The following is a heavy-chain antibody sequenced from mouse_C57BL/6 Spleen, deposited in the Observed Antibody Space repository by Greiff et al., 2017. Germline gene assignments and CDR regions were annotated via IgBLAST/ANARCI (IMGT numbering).Heavy chain of an antibody. CDR3: TRSEDGFFYYAMDY. Sequence: EVQLQQSGTVLARPGASVKMSCKTSGYTFTSYWMHWVKQRPGQGLEWIGAICPGNSDTSYNHKFKGKATLTAVTSASTAYMVLSSLTNEDSAVYYCTRSEDGFFYYAMDYWGQGTSVTVSS. V-gene: IGHV1-5*01. D-gene: IGHD2-3*01. J-gene: IGHJ4*01. CDR1: GYTFTSYW. CDR2: ICPGNSDT.